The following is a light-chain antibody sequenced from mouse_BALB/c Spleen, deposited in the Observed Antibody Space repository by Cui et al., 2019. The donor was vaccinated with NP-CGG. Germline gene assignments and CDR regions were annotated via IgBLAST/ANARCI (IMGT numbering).Light chain of an antibody. V-gene: IGLV1*01. CDR3: ALWYSNHWV. CDR1: TEAVTTSNY. J-gene: IGLJ1*01. Sequence: AVVTQESPLTTSPGETVTLTCRSSTEAVTTSNYANWVQEKPDHLFTGLIGGTNNRAPGVPARFSGSLIGDKAALTITGAQTEDEAIYFCALWYSNHWVFGGGTKLTVL. CDR2: GTN.